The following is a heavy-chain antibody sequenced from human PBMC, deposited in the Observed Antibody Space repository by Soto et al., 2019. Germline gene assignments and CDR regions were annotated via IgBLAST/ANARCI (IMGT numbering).Heavy chain of an antibody. J-gene: IGHJ6*02. CDR3: ARSYYYYDMDV. CDR1: AFTFISYW. CDR2: IKSDGSTT. V-gene: IGHV3-74*01. Sequence: PGGSLRVSCAASAFTFISYWMHWVRQGPWKGLEWVSRIKSDGSTTDYADSVQGRFTVSRDNAENTLYLQMNSLRAEDTAVYYCARSYYYYDMDVWGQGTTVTVS.